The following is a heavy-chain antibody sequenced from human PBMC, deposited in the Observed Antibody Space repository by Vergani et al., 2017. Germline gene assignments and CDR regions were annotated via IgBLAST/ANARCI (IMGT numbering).Heavy chain of an antibody. V-gene: IGHV1-69*13. Sequence: QVQLVQSGAEVKKPGSSVKVSCKASGGTFSSYAISWVRQAPGQGLEWMGRIIPIFGTANYAQKFQGRVTITADESTSTAYMELSSLRSEVTAVYYCARAGDGYXHGGRNYYYYCMDVWGQGTTVTVSS. J-gene: IGHJ6*02. CDR3: ARAGDGYXHGGRNYYYYCMDV. CDR2: IIPIFGTA. D-gene: IGHD5-24*01. CDR1: GGTFSSYA.